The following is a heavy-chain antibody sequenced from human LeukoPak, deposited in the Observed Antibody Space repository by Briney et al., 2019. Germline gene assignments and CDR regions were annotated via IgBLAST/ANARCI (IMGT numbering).Heavy chain of an antibody. CDR1: GGTFSSYA. CDR3: ARGFGQYRTHRVYYFDY. D-gene: IGHD3-10*01. CDR2: IIPIFGTA. Sequence: GASVKVSCKASGGTFSSYAISWVRQAPGQGLEWMGGIIPIFGTANYAQKFQGRVTITADESTSTAYMELSSLRSEDTAVYYCARGFGQYRTHRVYYFDYWGQGTLVTVSS. J-gene: IGHJ4*02. V-gene: IGHV1-69*13.